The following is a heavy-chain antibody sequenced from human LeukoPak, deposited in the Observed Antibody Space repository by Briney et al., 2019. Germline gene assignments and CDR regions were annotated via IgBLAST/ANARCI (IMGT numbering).Heavy chain of an antibody. CDR1: GYTFTSYY. CDR3: ARDLNYYESSGSPDDAFDI. CDR2: INPSGGST. V-gene: IGHV1-46*01. J-gene: IGHJ3*02. Sequence: ASVKVSCKASGYTFTSYYMHWVRQAPGQGLEWMGIINPSGGSTSYAQKFQGRVTITADESTSTAYMELSSLRAEDTAVYYCARDLNYYESSGSPDDAFDIWGQGTTVTVSS. D-gene: IGHD3-22*01.